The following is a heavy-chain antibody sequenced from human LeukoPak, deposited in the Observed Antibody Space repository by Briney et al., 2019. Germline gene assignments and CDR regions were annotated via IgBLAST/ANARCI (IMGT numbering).Heavy chain of an antibody. CDR3: ASFGVVTPFDY. J-gene: IGHJ4*02. V-gene: IGHV3-48*01. CDR2: ISSSSSTI. Sequence: GGSLRLSCAASGFTFSSYSMNWVRQAPGKGLEWVSCISSSSSTIYYADSVKGRFTISRDNAKNSLYLQMNSLRAEDTAVYYCASFGVVTPFDYWGQGTLVTVSS. D-gene: IGHD3-3*01. CDR1: GFTFSSYS.